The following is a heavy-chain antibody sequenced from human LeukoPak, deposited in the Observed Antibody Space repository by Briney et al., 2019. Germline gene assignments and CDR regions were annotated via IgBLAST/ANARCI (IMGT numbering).Heavy chain of an antibody. V-gene: IGHV4-59*01. CDR1: GGSISSYY. Sequence: SETLSLTCTVSGGSISSYYWSWIRQPPGKGLEWIGYIYYSGSTNYNPSLKSRVTISVDTSKNQFSPKLSSVTAADTAVYYCARVESSGWYSNWFDPWGQGTLVTVSS. CDR3: ARVESSGWYSNWFDP. J-gene: IGHJ5*02. D-gene: IGHD6-19*01. CDR2: IYYSGST.